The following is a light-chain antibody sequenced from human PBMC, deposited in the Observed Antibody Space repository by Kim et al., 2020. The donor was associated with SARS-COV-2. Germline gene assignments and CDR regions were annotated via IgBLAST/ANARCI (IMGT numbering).Light chain of an antibody. J-gene: IGLJ2*01. CDR1: KLGHKY. CDR3: QAWDSSTVV. V-gene: IGLV3-1*01. Sequence: VSPRQTASITCRGDKLGHKYACWYQQKPGQSPVLVIYQDSKRPSGIPERLSGSNSGNTATLTISGTQAMDEADYYCQAWDSSTVVFGGGTQLTVL. CDR2: QDS.